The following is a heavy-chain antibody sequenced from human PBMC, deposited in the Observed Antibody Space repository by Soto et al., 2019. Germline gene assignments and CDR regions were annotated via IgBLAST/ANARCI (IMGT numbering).Heavy chain of an antibody. J-gene: IGHJ6*02. CDR3: ARDRIGNVYQYGMDV. V-gene: IGHV1-18*01. CDR1: VYTFTNYG. CDR2: ITTYNGDT. Sequence: XSVKVSCKASVYTFTNYGINWVRQAPGQGLEWMGWITTYNGDTKYAQNVQGRVTMTTDTSTDTAYMELRSLRSDDTAVYYCARDRIGNVYQYGMDVWGQGTTVTVSS.